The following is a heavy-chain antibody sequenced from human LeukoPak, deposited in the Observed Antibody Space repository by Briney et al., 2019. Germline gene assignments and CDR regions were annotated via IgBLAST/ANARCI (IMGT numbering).Heavy chain of an antibody. D-gene: IGHD1-26*01. CDR2: INDGDGNT. CDR1: RYTFAGYY. V-gene: IGHV1-3*03. J-gene: IGHJ4*02. CDR3: ARERGEFGGSYFLDY. Sequence: ASVKVSCKASRYTFAGYYIHWVRRAPGQSLEWMGYINDGDGNTRYSQEFQGRVTITRDTSASIVYMELSSLRSEDMAFYYCARERGEFGGSYFLDYWGQGTLVTVSS.